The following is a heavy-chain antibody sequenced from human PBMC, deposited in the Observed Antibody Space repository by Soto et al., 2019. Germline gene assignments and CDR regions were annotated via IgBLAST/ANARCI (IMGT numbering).Heavy chain of an antibody. J-gene: IGHJ4*02. CDR3: ARDRSSAPDTAMGTHFDY. D-gene: IGHD5-18*01. V-gene: IGHV3-30-3*01. CDR1: GFTFSSYA. CDR2: ISYDGSNK. Sequence: HLGGSLRLSCAASGFTFSSYAMHWVRQAPGKGLEWVAVISYDGSNKYYADSVKGRFTISRDNSKNTLYLQMNSLRAEDTAVYYCARDRSSAPDTAMGTHFDYWGQGTLVTVSS.